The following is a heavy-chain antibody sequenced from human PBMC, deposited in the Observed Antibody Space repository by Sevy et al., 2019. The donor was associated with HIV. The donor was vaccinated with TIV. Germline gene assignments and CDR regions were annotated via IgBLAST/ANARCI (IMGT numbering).Heavy chain of an antibody. Sequence: GGSLRLSCAASGFTFSSYAMSWVRQAPGKGLEWVSAISGSGGSTYYADSVKGRFTISRDNSKNTLYLQMNSLRAEDTAVYYCAKDRYYDFWSGYGPNWFDPWGRGTLVTVSS. CDR1: GFTFSSYA. CDR3: AKDRYYDFWSGYGPNWFDP. CDR2: ISGSGGST. D-gene: IGHD3-3*01. J-gene: IGHJ5*02. V-gene: IGHV3-23*01.